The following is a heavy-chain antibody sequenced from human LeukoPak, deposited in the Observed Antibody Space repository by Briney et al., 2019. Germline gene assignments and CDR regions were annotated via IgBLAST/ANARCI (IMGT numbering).Heavy chain of an antibody. CDR2: IYHSGNP. D-gene: IGHD2-2*01. CDR1: GYSISSGYY. V-gene: IGHV4-38-2*01. CDR3: AGDIVVVPAAPTNWFDP. Sequence: SETLSLTCAVSGYSISSGYYWGWIRQPPGKGLEWIGGIYHSGNPYYNPSLKSRVTISVDTSKNQFSLKLSSVTAADTAVYYCAGDIVVVPAAPTNWFDPWGQGTLVTVSS. J-gene: IGHJ5*02.